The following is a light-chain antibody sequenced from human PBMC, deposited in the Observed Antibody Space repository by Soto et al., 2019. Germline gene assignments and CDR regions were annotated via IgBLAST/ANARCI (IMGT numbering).Light chain of an antibody. Sequence: DIQITQSPSSLSASVGDRVTMTCRASQSISSDLNWYQQKSGKAPKLLIYAASSLQSGVPLRFSGSGSGTDFTLTISSLQPEDFATYYCQQSYRTPRSFGQGTKVDIK. V-gene: IGKV1-39*01. CDR3: QQSYRTPRS. CDR2: AAS. J-gene: IGKJ1*01. CDR1: QSISSD.